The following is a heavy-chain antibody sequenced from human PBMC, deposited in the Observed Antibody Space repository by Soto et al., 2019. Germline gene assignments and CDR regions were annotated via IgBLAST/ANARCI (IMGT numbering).Heavy chain of an antibody. J-gene: IGHJ4*02. V-gene: IGHV4-59*03. D-gene: IGHD6-13*01. Sequence: SETLSLTCIVSAGSISGYFWSWIRQPPGKCLEWIAFVYDSGSTNYNPSLKSRVTVSVDTSNNQFSLKLISVTAADTAVYYCARGWSSSWPYWGQXTLVTVSS. CDR2: VYDSGST. CDR3: ARGWSSSWPY. CDR1: AGSISGYF.